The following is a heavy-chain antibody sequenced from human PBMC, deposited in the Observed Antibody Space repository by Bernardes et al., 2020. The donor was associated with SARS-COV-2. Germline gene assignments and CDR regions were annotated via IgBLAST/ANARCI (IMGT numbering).Heavy chain of an antibody. D-gene: IGHD3-9*01. V-gene: IGHV3-7*04. J-gene: IGHJ6*02. CDR1: GFTFSSYW. CDR3: ATDVRYFDWLLPDYYYGMDV. Sequence: GGSLRLSCAASGFTFSSYWMSWVRQAPGKGLEWVANIKQDGSEKYYVDSVKGRFTISRDNAKNSLYLQMNSLRAEDTAVYYCATDVRYFDWLLPDYYYGMDVWGQGTTVTVSS. CDR2: IKQDGSEK.